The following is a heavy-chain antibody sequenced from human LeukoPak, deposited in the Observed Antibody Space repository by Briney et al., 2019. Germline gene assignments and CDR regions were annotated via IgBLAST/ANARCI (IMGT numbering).Heavy chain of an antibody. CDR1: GFTFDDYA. J-gene: IGHJ4*02. V-gene: IGHV3-9*01. CDR3: AKITKATTPNY. D-gene: IGHD4-17*01. Sequence: GGSLRLSCAASGFTFDDYAMHWVRQAPGKGLEWVSGISWNSGGIGYADSVKGRFSISRDNSKNTVYLQMSDLRAEDTAVYYCAKITKATTPNYWGQGTLVTVSS. CDR2: ISWNSGGI.